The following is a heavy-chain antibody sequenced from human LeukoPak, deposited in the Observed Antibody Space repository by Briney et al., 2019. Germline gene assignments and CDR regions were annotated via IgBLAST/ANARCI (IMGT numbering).Heavy chain of an antibody. CDR1: GFTFSSYS. CDR3: AREDRSWYYDFWSGPRDFDY. CDR2: ISSSSSYI. Sequence: PGGSLRLSCAASGFTFSSYSMNWVRQAPGKGLEWVSSISSSSSYIYYADSVKGRFTISRDNAKNSLYLQMNSLRAEDTAMYYCAREDRSWYYDFWSGPRDFDYWGQGTLVTVSS. J-gene: IGHJ4*02. V-gene: IGHV3-21*01. D-gene: IGHD3-3*01.